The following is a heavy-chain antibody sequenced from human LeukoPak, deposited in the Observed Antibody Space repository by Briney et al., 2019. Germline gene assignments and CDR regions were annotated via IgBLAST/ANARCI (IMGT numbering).Heavy chain of an antibody. CDR2: INHSGGT. V-gene: IGHV4-34*01. J-gene: IGHJ4*02. D-gene: IGHD6-19*01. CDR3: ATERRYTSGRWDYYFDN. Sequence: SETLSLTCAVYGGSFSAYYWSWIRQPPGKGLEWIGEINHSGGTNYNPSLKSRVTILVDTSNNQFSLKLSSVTAADTAVYYCATERRYTSGRWDYYFDNWGQGTLVTVSS. CDR1: GGSFSAYY.